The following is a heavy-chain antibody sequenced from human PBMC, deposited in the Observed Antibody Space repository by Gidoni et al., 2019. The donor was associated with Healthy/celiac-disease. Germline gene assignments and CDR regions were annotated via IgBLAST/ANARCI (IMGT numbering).Heavy chain of an antibody. Sequence: QVQLQQWGAGLLKPSETLSLTCAVYGGSFSGYYWSWIRQPPGKGLEWIGEINHSGSTNYNPSLKSRVTISVDTSKNQFSLKLSSVTAADTAVYYCARFRKLRSHYYYYGMDVWGQGTTVTVSS. J-gene: IGHJ6*02. CDR3: ARFRKLRSHYYYYGMDV. V-gene: IGHV4-34*01. D-gene: IGHD2-15*01. CDR1: GGSFSGYY. CDR2: INHSGST.